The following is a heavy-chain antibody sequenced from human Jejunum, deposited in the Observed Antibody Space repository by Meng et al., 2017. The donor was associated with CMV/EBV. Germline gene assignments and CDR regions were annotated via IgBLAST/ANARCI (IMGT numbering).Heavy chain of an antibody. CDR3: ARGLGDGMDV. V-gene: IGHV4-59*01. CDR1: GGSINENY. D-gene: IGHD3-3*01. Sequence: LSCIVSGGSINENYWSWIRQPPGKGLEWIGHVYANGDTNYNSSLKSRVTTSVDTSRNQFSLKLKSVTAADTAVYYCARGLGDGMDVWGQGTTVTVSS. CDR2: VYANGDT. J-gene: IGHJ6*02.